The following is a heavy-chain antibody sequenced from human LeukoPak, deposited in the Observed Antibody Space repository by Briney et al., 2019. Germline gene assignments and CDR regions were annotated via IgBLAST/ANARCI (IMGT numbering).Heavy chain of an antibody. CDR3: ARSSSYYYYYMDV. D-gene: IGHD6-13*01. CDR1: GYTFTSYD. V-gene: IGHV1-8*02. J-gene: IGHJ6*03. Sequence: GSSVKVSCKASGYTFTSYDVNWVRQAPGQGLEWVGWMNPNSGNTGYAQKFQGRVTMTRNTPISTAYMELSSLRSEDTAVYYCARSSSYYYYYMDVWGKGTTVTVSS. CDR2: MNPNSGNT.